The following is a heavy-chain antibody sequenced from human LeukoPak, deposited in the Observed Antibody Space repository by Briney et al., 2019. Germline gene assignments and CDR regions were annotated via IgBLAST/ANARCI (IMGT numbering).Heavy chain of an antibody. D-gene: IGHD3-9*01. CDR1: GFTFRSYG. Sequence: GGPLRLSWAASGFTFRSYGMHWVPQAPGKGLEGVAVISYDGSNKYYADSVKGRFTISRDNSKNTLYLQMNSLRAEDTAVYYCAKEGLYDILTGPPDYWGQGTLVTVSS. J-gene: IGHJ4*02. CDR3: AKEGLYDILTGPPDY. V-gene: IGHV3-30*18. CDR2: ISYDGSNK.